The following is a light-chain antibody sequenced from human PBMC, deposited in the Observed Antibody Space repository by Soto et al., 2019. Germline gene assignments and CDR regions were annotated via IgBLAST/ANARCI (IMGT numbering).Light chain of an antibody. Sequence: EILMTQSPATLSVSPWDSRTLACRASQSVSTSLAWYQQEPGQAPRLLIYGASTRATDIPARFSGSGSGTEFTLTISSLQSEDFAVYYCQQYHHWPPITFGQGTRLEIK. CDR2: GAS. V-gene: IGKV3-15*01. CDR1: QSVSTS. CDR3: QQYHHWPPIT. J-gene: IGKJ5*01.